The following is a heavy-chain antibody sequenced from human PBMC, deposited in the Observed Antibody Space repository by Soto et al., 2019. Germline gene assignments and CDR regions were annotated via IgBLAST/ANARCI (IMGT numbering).Heavy chain of an antibody. V-gene: IGHV3-9*01. CDR1: GFTFDDYA. Sequence: PGGSLILSCAASGFTFDDYAVHWVRQAPGKGLEWVSGISWNSGSIGYADSVKGRFTISRDNAKNSLYLQMNSLRAEDTAVYYCAKEKISTSCCNWFDPWGQGTLVTVSS. CDR3: AKEKISTSCCNWFDP. J-gene: IGHJ5*02. D-gene: IGHD2-2*01. CDR2: ISWNSGSI.